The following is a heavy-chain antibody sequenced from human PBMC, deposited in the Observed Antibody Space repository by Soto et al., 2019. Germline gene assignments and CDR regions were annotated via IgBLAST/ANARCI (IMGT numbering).Heavy chain of an antibody. CDR1: GGSISSYY. J-gene: IGHJ4*02. CDR3: ASHYRRRGWEWATEPLFDY. Sequence: QVQLQESGPGLVKPSETLSLTCTVSGGSISSYYWSWIRQPPGKGLEWIGYIYYSGSTNYNPSLTSRVIMSVDTSKNQFSLKLSAVTAADTAVYYCASHYRRRGWEWATEPLFDYWGQGTLVTVSS. D-gene: IGHD6-19*01. V-gene: IGHV4-59*01. CDR2: IYYSGST.